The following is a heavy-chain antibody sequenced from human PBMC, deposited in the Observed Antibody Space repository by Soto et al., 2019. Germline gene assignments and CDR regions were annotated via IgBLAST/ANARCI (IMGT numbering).Heavy chain of an antibody. CDR2: ISNDGSNK. J-gene: IGHJ4*02. CDR3: ARGGEWDLRPKHFDF. Sequence: GGSLRLSCVSSAFSFSTYVMHWVRQAPGQGLEWLTVISNDGSNKYYAESVKGRFTISRDSSRNAVYVQMNSLRPEDTAVYYCARGGEWDLRPKHFDFWGQGTPVTVSS. CDR1: AFSFSTYV. V-gene: IGHV3-30-3*01. D-gene: IGHD1-26*01.